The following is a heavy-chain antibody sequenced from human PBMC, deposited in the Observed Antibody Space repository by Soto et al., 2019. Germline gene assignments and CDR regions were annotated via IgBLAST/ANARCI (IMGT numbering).Heavy chain of an antibody. CDR2: IIPIFGTA. V-gene: IGHV1-69*13. CDR3: ARVTVSHSGYEDDY. Sequence: SVKVSCKASGGTFSSYAISWVRQAPGQGLEWMGGIIPIFGTANYAQKFQGRVTITADESTSTAYMELSSLRSEDTTVYYCARVTVSHSGYEDDYWGQGTLVTVSS. D-gene: IGHD5-12*01. CDR1: GGTFSSYA. J-gene: IGHJ4*02.